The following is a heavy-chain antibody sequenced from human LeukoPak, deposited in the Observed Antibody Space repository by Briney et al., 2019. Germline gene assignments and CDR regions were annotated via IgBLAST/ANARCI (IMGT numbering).Heavy chain of an antibody. CDR2: ISSSGSTI. V-gene: IGHV3-11*01. D-gene: IGHD1-20*01. CDR3: ARVVSGKGSDY. Sequence: GGSLRLSCEASGFTFSDYYMTWIREAPGKGLEWVSYISSSGSTIYYAGSVKGRFTISRDNAKNSLYLQMNSLRAEDTAVYYCARVVSGKGSDYWGQGTLVTVSS. J-gene: IGHJ4*02. CDR1: GFTFSDYY.